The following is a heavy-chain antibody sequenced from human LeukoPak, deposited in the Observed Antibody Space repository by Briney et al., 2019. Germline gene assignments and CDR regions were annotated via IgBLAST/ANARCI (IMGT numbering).Heavy chain of an antibody. J-gene: IGHJ5*02. CDR1: GGTFSSYA. D-gene: IGHD6-19*01. CDR2: IIPIFGTA. V-gene: IGHV1-69*01. CDR3: ARRVAVAGANWFDP. Sequence: ASVKVSGKASGGTFSSYAISCVRQAPGQGLEWMGGIIPIFGTANYAQKFQGRVTITADESTSTAYMELSSLRSEDTAVYYCARRVAVAGANWFDPWGQGTLVTVSS.